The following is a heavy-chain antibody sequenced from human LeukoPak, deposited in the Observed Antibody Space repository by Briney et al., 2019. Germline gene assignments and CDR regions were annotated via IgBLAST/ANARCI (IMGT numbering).Heavy chain of an antibody. D-gene: IGHD2-15*01. CDR2: IYYSGTT. Sequence: SSETLSLTCTVSGGSITSSYWSWFRQPPGGELESIGYIYYSGTTKSNPSLESRVTISVDTSKNQLSLKLSFVIAADTATYYCGGEPRLLDVWGKGITVTVSS. CDR3: GGEPRLLDV. J-gene: IGHJ6*04. CDR1: GGSITSSY. V-gene: IGHV4-59*01.